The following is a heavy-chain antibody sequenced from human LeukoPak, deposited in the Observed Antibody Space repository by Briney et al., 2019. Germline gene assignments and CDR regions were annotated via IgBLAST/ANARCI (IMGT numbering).Heavy chain of an antibody. V-gene: IGHV4-39*01. Sequence: SETLSLTCTVSGGSISGSSYYWGWVRQPPGKGLGWIGMIYYSGTTNYNPSLKSRVTMSVDTSKNQFSLKLSSVTAADTAVYYCGRVLITALRGPNRMDVWGQGTTVTVSS. CDR2: IYYSGTT. D-gene: IGHD3-10*01. CDR3: GRVLITALRGPNRMDV. CDR1: GGSISGSSYY. J-gene: IGHJ6*02.